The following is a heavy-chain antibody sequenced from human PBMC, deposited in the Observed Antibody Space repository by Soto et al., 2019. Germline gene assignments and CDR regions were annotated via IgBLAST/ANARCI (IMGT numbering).Heavy chain of an antibody. J-gene: IGHJ6*02. CDR1: GFTFSSYG. Sequence: PGGSLRLSCAASGFTFSSYGMHWVRQAPGKGLEWVAVISYDGSKKYYADSVKGRFTISRDNSKNTLCLQMNSLRAEDMAVYYCAKEGRSSSHYGMDVWGQGTTVTVSS. D-gene: IGHD6-13*01. V-gene: IGHV3-30*18. CDR3: AKEGRSSSHYGMDV. CDR2: ISYDGSKK.